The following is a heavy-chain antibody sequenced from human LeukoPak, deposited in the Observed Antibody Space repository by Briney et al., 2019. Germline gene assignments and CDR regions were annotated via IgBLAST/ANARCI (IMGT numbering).Heavy chain of an antibody. CDR3: ARDGFGEPDDALHI. J-gene: IGHJ3*02. Sequence: PGGSLRLSCAASGFTFSTYSMHWVRQAPGKGLEWLSVISSIGSTIYYADSVRGRFTISRDNAKNSLYLQMNSLRAGDTAVYYCARDGFGEPDDALHIWGQGTMVTVSS. CDR1: GFTFSTYS. CDR2: ISSIGSTI. D-gene: IGHD3-10*01. V-gene: IGHV3-48*04.